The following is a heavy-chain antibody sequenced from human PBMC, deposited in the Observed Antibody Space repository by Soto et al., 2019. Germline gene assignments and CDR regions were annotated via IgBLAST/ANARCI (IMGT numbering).Heavy chain of an antibody. D-gene: IGHD5-18*01. CDR1: GGTFSSYA. V-gene: IGHV1-69*13. Sequence: GASVKVSCKASGGTFSSYAISWVRQAPGQGLEWMGGIIPIFGTANYAQKFQGRVTITADESTSTAYMELSSLRSEDTAVYYCARYHTAMVYYFDYWGQGTLVTVSS. J-gene: IGHJ4*02. CDR2: IIPIFGTA. CDR3: ARYHTAMVYYFDY.